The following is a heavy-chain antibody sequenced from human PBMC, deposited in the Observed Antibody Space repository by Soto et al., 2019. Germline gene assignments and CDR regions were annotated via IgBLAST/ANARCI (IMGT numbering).Heavy chain of an antibody. Sequence: GGSLRLSCAASGFTFDDYAMHWVRQAPGKGLEWVSGISWNSGSIGYADSVKGRFTISRDNAKNSLYLQMNSLRAEDTALYYCAKAGTSLGISWYYYYYYMDVWGKGTTVTVSS. CDR3: AKAGTSLGISWYYYYYYMDV. V-gene: IGHV3-9*01. J-gene: IGHJ6*03. CDR2: ISWNSGSI. CDR1: GFTFDDYA. D-gene: IGHD1-1*01.